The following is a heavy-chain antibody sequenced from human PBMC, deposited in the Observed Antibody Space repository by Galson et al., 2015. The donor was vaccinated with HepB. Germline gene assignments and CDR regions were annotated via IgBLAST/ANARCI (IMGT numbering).Heavy chain of an antibody. CDR3: ARVEGVIVVVPAAIQGGLDY. CDR1: GFTFSSYW. V-gene: IGHV3-7*03. D-gene: IGHD2-2*02. J-gene: IGHJ4*02. CDR2: IKQDGSEK. Sequence: SLRLSCAAPGFTFSSYWMSWVRQAPGKGLEWVANIKQDGSEKYYVDSVKGRFTISRDNAKNSLYLQMNSLRAEDTAVYYCARVEGVIVVVPAAIQGGLDYWGQGTLVTVSS.